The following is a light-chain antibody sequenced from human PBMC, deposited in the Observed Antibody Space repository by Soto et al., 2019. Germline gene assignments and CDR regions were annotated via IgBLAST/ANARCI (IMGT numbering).Light chain of an antibody. CDR2: EGS. V-gene: IGLV2-23*01. CDR1: SSDVGSYNL. Sequence: QSALTQPASVSGSPGQSITSSCTGTSSDVGSYNLVSWYQQHPGKAPKVMIYEGSTRPSGASNRFSGSKSVNTASLTISGLQAEDEADYYCCSYAGSSSYVFGPGTKLTVL. CDR3: CSYAGSSSYV. J-gene: IGLJ1*01.